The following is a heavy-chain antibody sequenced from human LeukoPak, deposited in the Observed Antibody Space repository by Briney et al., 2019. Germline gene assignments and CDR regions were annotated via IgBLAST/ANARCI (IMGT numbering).Heavy chain of an antibody. CDR2: IIPIFGTA. CDR3: ARVSGYDRANWFDP. V-gene: IGHV1-69*13. CDR1: GGTFSSYA. D-gene: IGHD5-12*01. J-gene: IGHJ5*02. Sequence: GASVKVSCKASGGTFSSYAISWVRQAPGQGLEWMVGIIPIFGTANYAQKFQGRVTITADESTSTAYMELSSLRSEDTAVYYCARVSGYDRANWFDPWGQGTLVTVSS.